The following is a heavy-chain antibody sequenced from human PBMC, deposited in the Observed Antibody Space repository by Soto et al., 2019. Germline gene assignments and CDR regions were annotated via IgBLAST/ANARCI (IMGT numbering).Heavy chain of an antibody. CDR1: GGTFSSYT. V-gene: IGHV1-69*02. J-gene: IGHJ6*02. D-gene: IGHD2-15*01. CDR3: ARGIVVVVAATPYYYYYGMDV. Sequence: ASVKVSCKASGGTFSSYTISWVRQAPGQGLEWMGRIIPILGIANYAQKFQGRVTITADKSTSTAYMELSSLRSEDTAVYYCARGIVVVVAATPYYYYYGMDVWGQGTTVTGSS. CDR2: IIPILGIA.